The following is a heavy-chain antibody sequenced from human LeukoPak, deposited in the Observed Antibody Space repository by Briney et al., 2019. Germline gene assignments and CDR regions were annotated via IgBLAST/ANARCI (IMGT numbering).Heavy chain of an antibody. CDR3: ARLRGTNGFTFATNVFDM. Sequence: SETLSLTCTVSGGSISSYYWSWIRQPPGKGLEWIGEINHSGSTNYNPSLKSRVTISVDTSKNQFSLKLSSVTAADTAVYYCARLRGTNGFTFATNVFDMWGQGTMVTVSS. CDR1: GGSISSYY. V-gene: IGHV4-34*01. J-gene: IGHJ3*02. D-gene: IGHD2-8*01. CDR2: INHSGST.